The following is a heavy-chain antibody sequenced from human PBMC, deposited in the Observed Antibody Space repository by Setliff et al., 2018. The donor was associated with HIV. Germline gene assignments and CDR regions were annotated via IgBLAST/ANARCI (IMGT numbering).Heavy chain of an antibody. V-gene: IGHV4-39*01. J-gene: IGHJ4*02. CDR2: IYHSGNT. D-gene: IGHD6-19*01. Sequence: SETLSLTCTVSGGSISSSGPGYYWGWVRQPPGGGLEWIGSIYHSGNTYYNPSLKSRVSISVDTSKRQFSLKLTSVTAGDSALYYCARRRGQKATGWYYFDFWGQGALVTVSS. CDR1: GGSISSSGPGYY. CDR3: ARRRGQKATGWYYFDF.